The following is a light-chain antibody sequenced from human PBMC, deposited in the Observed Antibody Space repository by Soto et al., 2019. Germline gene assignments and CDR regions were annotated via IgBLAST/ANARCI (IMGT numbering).Light chain of an antibody. V-gene: IGLV2-14*01. Sequence: QSALTQPASVSGSPGQSITISCTGTSSDVGGYNYVSWYQQHPGKAPKLMIYDVSNRPSGVSNRFSGSKSGNTASLTISGLQAEDEADYYCSSYTSSSTSYVFRTRTKVTVL. CDR3: SSYTSSSTSYV. J-gene: IGLJ1*01. CDR2: DVS. CDR1: SSDVGGYNY.